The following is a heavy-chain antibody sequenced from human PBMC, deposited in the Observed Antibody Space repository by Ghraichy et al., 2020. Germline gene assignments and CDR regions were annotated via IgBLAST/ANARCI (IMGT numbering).Heavy chain of an antibody. CDR2: ISSSGGST. V-gene: IGHV3-23*01. CDR3: AKGYSSGWYEDAFDI. J-gene: IGHJ3*02. CDR1: GFTFSSYA. Sequence: GGSLRLSCAASGFTFSSYAMSWVRQAPGKGLEWVSAISSSGGSTYYADSVKGRFTISRDNSKNTLYLQMNSLRAEDTAVYYCAKGYSSGWYEDAFDIWGQGTMVTVSS. D-gene: IGHD6-19*01.